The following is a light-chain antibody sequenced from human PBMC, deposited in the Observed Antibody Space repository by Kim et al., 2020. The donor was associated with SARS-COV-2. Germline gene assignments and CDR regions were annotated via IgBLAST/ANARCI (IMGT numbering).Light chain of an antibody. J-gene: IGLJ1*01. V-gene: IGLV2-14*03. Sequence: QSALTQPASVSGSPGQSITISCTGTSSDIGGYNYVSWYQQHPGKAPKLMIYDVSNRPSGVYNRFSGSKSGNTASLTISGLQADDEADYYCSSYTSSSTLVFGAGTQLTVL. CDR3: SSYTSSSTLV. CDR2: DVS. CDR1: SSDIGGYNY.